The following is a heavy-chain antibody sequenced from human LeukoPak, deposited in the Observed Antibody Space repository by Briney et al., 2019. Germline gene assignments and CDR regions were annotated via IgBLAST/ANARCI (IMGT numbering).Heavy chain of an antibody. Sequence: SDPLSLPCTVWGHSLCRYYWSWLRQPPGKGLDWIGYIYYSGSTNYNRSLKSRVTINEDKSKNQCSLKLSSVTAADTAGYYCAREGRYYSSGSYYNWDNWFDPWGQGTLVTVSS. J-gene: IGHJ5*02. CDR2: IYYSGST. V-gene: IGHV4-59*01. D-gene: IGHD3-10*01. CDR1: GHSLCRYY. CDR3: AREGRYYSSGSYYNWDNWFDP.